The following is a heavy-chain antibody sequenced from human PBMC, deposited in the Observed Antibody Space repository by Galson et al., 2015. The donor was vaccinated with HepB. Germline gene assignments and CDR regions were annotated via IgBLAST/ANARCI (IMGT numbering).Heavy chain of an antibody. CDR3: ARALHGATGAFDI. D-gene: IGHD1-26*01. V-gene: IGHV1-46*04. CDR1: GYTFTSYY. Sequence: QSGAEVKKPGASVKVSCKASGYTFTSYYMHWVRQAPGQGLEWMGIINPSGGSTSYAQKLQGRVTMTRDTSTSTVYMELSSLRSEDTAVYYCARALHGATGAFDIWGQGTMVTVSS. J-gene: IGHJ3*02. CDR2: INPSGGST.